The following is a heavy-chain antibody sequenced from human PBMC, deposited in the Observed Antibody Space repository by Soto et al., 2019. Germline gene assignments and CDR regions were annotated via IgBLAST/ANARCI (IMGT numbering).Heavy chain of an antibody. V-gene: IGHV3-30*04. D-gene: IGHD2-15*01. CDR1: VFTFSSYA. Sequence: GGTLRLSSEASVFTFSSYAMHWVRPAPGKRLEWVTVISDDGRNKYYTDAVKGRFTISRDNSKNTQYLQMSSLRAEGTAVYYCARIDVFADIVVVVDATWYYYGMDVWGQGTTVTVSS. CDR3: ARIDVFADIVVVVDATWYYYGMDV. CDR2: ISDDGRNK. J-gene: IGHJ6*02.